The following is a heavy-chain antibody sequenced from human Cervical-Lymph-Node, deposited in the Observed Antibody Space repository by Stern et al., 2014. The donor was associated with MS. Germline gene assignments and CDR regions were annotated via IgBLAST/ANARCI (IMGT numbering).Heavy chain of an antibody. Sequence: QVQLVQSGAEVTKPGSSVKVSCKASGGTFSKFPSSWVRQAPGPGHEWLGGTFPVFGTPTYAQEFRGRVTIPADVSTSTVYMELSSLRSDDTAVYYCALSSETSDRWYSLGYDLWGQGTLVTVSS. CDR1: GGTFSKFP. CDR3: ALSSETSDRWYSLGYDL. CDR2: TFPVFGTP. D-gene: IGHD6-13*01. J-gene: IGHJ5*02. V-gene: IGHV1-69*01.